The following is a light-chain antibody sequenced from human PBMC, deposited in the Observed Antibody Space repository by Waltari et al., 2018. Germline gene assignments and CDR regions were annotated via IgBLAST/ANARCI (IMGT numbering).Light chain of an antibody. CDR1: QSVSSSY. Sequence: EIVLTHSPDTMSLSPRERATLSCRASQSVSSSYLAWYQQKPGQAPRLLIYGASSRATGIPDRFSGSGSGTDFTLTISRLEPEDFAVYYCQQYGSTWTFGQGTKVEIK. V-gene: IGKV3-20*01. J-gene: IGKJ1*01. CDR3: QQYGSTWT. CDR2: GAS.